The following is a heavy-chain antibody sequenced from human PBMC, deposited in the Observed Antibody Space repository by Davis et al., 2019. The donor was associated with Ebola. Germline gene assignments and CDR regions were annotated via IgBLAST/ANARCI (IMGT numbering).Heavy chain of an antibody. J-gene: IGHJ6*02. CDR2: ISWNSGSI. CDR3: AKDYGDKDIVVVVAASSFGMDV. D-gene: IGHD2-15*01. CDR1: GFTFDDYA. Sequence: SLKISCAASGFTFDDYAMHWVRQAPGKGLEWVSGISWNSGSICYADSVKGRFTISRDNSKNSLYLQMNSLRTEDTALYYCAKDYGDKDIVVVVAASSFGMDVWGQGTTVTVSS. V-gene: IGHV3-9*01.